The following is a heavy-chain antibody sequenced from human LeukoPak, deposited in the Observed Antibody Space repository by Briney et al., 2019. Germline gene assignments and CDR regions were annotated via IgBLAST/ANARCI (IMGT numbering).Heavy chain of an antibody. CDR2: INHSGST. V-gene: IGHV4-34*01. CDR3: ARQDRTLYYFDY. J-gene: IGHJ4*02. Sequence: MSSETLSLTCAVYGGSFSGYYWSWIRQPPGKGLEWIGEINHSGSTNYNPSHKSRVTISVDTSKNQFSLKLSSVTAADTAVYYCARQDRTLYYFDYWGQGTLVTVSS. CDR1: GGSFSGYY. D-gene: IGHD2/OR15-2a*01.